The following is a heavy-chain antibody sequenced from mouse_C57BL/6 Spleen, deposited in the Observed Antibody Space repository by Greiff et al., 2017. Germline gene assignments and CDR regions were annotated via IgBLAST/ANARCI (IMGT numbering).Heavy chain of an antibody. CDR1: GFSLTSYG. V-gene: IGHV2-2*01. J-gene: IGHJ4*01. D-gene: IGHD2-3*01. CDR2: IWSGGST. Sequence: QVQLKQSGPGLVQPSQSLSITCTVSGFSLTSYGVHWVRQSPGKGLEWLGVIWSGGSTDYNAAFISSLSISKDNSKSQVFFKMNSLQADDTAIYYCARSRLLLYAMDYWGQGTSVTVSS. CDR3: ARSRLLLYAMDY.